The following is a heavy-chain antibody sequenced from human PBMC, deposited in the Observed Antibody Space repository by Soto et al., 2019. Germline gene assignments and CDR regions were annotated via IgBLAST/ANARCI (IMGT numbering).Heavy chain of an antibody. D-gene: IGHD1-1*01. CDR3: ARDGGVEFDY. CDR2: INPNSGGT. CDR1: GYTFTDYY. J-gene: IGHJ4*02. Sequence: QVQLVQSGAEVKGPGASVRVSCKASGYTFTDYYMHWVRQAPGQGLEWMGWINPNSGGTKYAQKFQGRVTLTRDTSLSTAYMELGGLISDDTAVYYCARDGGVEFDYWGQGTLVTVSS. V-gene: IGHV1-2*02.